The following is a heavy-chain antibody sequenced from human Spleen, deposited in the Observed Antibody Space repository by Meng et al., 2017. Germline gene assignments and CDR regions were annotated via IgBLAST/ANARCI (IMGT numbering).Heavy chain of an antibody. J-gene: IGHJ4*02. CDR1: GGAFSDYY. V-gene: IGHV4-34*01. Sequence: QVQLQQWVAGLLKPSGTPSLTCVVSGGAFSDYYWSWIRQPPGKGLEWIGEINHSGSTNYNPSLESRATISVDTSQNNLSLKLSSVTAADSAVYYCARGPTTMAHDFDYWGQGTLVTVFS. CDR2: INHSGST. D-gene: IGHD4-11*01. CDR3: ARGPTTMAHDFDY.